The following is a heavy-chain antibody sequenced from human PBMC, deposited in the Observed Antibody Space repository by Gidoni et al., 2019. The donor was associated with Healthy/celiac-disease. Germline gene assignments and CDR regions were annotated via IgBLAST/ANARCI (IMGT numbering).Heavy chain of an antibody. Sequence: QVQLVQSGAEVKKPGPSAKVSCHASGGPFGSYAISWVRQAPGQGLEWMGGSLPIFGTANYAQKCQGRVTITADESTSTADMELSSLRSEDTAVYYCARSDYGGNTFDYWGQGTLVTVSS. V-gene: IGHV1-69*01. CDR1: GGPFGSYA. D-gene: IGHD4-17*01. CDR2: SLPIFGTA. J-gene: IGHJ4*02. CDR3: ARSDYGGNTFDY.